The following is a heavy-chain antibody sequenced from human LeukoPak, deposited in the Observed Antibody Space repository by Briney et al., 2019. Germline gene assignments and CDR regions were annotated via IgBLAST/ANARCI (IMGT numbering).Heavy chain of an antibody. CDR2: ISHDAGNK. J-gene: IGHJ2*01. CDR1: GFAFSSFG. Sequence: GGSLRLSCAASGFAFSSFGMYWVRQAPGKGLQWVALISHDAGNKYYADSVKGRFTISRDNSKNTLYLQMNSLRAEDTAVYYCAKKVQYQLLSYWYFDLWGRGTLVTVSS. CDR3: AKKVQYQLLSYWYFDL. V-gene: IGHV3-30*18. D-gene: IGHD2-2*01.